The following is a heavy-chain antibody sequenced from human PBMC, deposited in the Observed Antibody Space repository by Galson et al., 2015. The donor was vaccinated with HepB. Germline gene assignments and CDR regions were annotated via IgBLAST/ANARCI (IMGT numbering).Heavy chain of an antibody. CDR1: GYTLTELS. V-gene: IGHV1-24*01. CDR3: ATEVGRSADPRYYYYYYGMDV. Sequence: SVKVSCKVSGYTLTELSMHWVRQAPGKGLEWMGGFDPEDGETIYAQKFQGRVTMTEDTSTDTAYMELSSLRSEDTAVYYCATEVGRSADPRYYYYYYGMDVWGQGTTVTVCS. J-gene: IGHJ6*02. D-gene: IGHD1-26*01. CDR2: FDPEDGET.